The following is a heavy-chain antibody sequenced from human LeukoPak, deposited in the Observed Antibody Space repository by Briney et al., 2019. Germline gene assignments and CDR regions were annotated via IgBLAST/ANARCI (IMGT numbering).Heavy chain of an antibody. CDR2: MNPNSGNT. CDR1: GYTFPSYD. CDR3: ARGPLVRLPSSFDP. V-gene: IGHV1-8*01. J-gene: IGHJ5*02. Sequence: ASVKVSCKASGYTFPSYDINWVRQATGQGLEGMGWMNPNSGNTGSEQRFQGRVTMTRDTSISTAYMELSSLTSEDTAVYYCARGPLVRLPSSFDPWGQGTLVTVSS. D-gene: IGHD3-16*02.